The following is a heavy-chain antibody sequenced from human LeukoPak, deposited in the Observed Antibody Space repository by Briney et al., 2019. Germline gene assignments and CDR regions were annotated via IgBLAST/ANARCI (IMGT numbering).Heavy chain of an antibody. CDR3: ARSMTTVSDDAFDI. Sequence: PGGSLRLSCAASGFTFSSYSMNWVRQAPGKWLEWVSYISSSSSTIYYADPVKGRFTISRDNAKNSLYLQMNSLRAEDTAVYYCARSMTTVSDDAFDIWGQGTMVTVSS. V-gene: IGHV3-48*01. D-gene: IGHD4-17*01. CDR2: ISSSSSTI. CDR1: GFTFSSYS. J-gene: IGHJ3*02.